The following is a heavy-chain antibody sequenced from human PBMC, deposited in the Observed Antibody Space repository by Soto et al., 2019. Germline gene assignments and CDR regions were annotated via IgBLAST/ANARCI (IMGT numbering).Heavy chain of an antibody. CDR1: GGSISSSSYY. CDR2: IYYSGST. J-gene: IGHJ3*02. CDR3: ARLLRPGYSILEWDAFDI. Sequence: QLQLQESGPGLVKPSETLSLTCTVSGGSISSSSYYWGWIRQPPGKGLEWIGSIYYSGSTYYNPSLKSRVTISVDTSKNQFSLKLSSVTAADTAVYYCARLLRPGYSILEWDAFDIWGQGTMVIVSS. V-gene: IGHV4-39*01. D-gene: IGHD6-13*01.